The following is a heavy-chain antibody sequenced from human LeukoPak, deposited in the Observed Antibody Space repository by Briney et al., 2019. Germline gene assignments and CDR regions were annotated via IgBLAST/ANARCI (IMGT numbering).Heavy chain of an antibody. CDR2: IYYSGST. CDR3: SREKGLQDYYYYYMGV. D-gene: IGHD4-11*01. V-gene: IGHV4-59*01. Sequence: SETLSLTCTVSGGSISSFYWICLRHPPGKGLEGMGYIYYSGSTNYNPSLKSRVTISVDTSKTQFSLKLSSVTAADTAVYCCSREKGLQDYYYYYMGVWGKGTTVTGSS. J-gene: IGHJ6*03. CDR1: GGSISSFY.